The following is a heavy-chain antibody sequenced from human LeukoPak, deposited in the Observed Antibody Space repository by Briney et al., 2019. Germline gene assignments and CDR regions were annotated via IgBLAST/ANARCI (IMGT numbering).Heavy chain of an antibody. CDR3: ASLLGYCSSTSCYADY. J-gene: IGHJ4*02. D-gene: IGHD2-2*01. CDR2: IKQDGSEK. Sequence: GGSLRLSCAASGFTFSSYWMSWVRQAPGKGLEWVANIKQDGSEKYYVDSVKGRFTISRDNAKNSLYLQMNSLRAEDTAVYYCASLLGYCSSTSCYADYWGQGTLVTVSS. V-gene: IGHV3-7*01. CDR1: GFTFSSYW.